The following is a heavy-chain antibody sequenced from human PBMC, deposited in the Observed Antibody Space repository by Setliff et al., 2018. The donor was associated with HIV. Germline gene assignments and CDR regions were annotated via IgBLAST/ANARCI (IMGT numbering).Heavy chain of an antibody. D-gene: IGHD4-17*01. CDR3: ALSPDGDCATTKCANWFDP. CDR1: GFTFGDYA. Sequence: GGSLRLSCTASGFTFGDYAMSWVRQAPRKGLEWVGFIRSKAYGGTKEYAASVKGTFTISRDESHNTAYLQMNSVRTEDTAVYFCALSPDGDCATTKCANWFDPWGQGTQVTVSS. CDR2: IRSKAYGGTK. J-gene: IGHJ5*02. V-gene: IGHV3-49*04.